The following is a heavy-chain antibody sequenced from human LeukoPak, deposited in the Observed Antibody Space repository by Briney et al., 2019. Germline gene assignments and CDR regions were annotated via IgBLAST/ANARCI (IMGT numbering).Heavy chain of an antibody. CDR3: ATMYNWNDVCY. Sequence: ASVKVSCKASGYTFTSYYMHWVRQAPGQGLEWMGIINPSGGSTSYAQKFQGRVTMTEDTSTDTAYMELSSLRSEDTAVYYCATMYNWNDVCYWGQGALVTVSS. D-gene: IGHD1-1*01. CDR1: GYTFTSYY. V-gene: IGHV1-46*01. CDR2: INPSGGST. J-gene: IGHJ4*02.